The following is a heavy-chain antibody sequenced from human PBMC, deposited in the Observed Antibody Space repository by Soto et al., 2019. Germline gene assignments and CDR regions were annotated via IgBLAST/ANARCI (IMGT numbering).Heavy chain of an antibody. V-gene: IGHV4-34*01. J-gene: IGHJ6*02. D-gene: IGHD3-16*01. CDR2: INHSGST. Sequence: SETLSLTCAVYGGSFSGYYWSWIRQPPGKGLEWIGEINHSGSTNYNPSLKSRVTISVDTSKIQFSLKLSSVTAADTAVYYCARVKLGGGYYYGMDVWGQGTTVTVSS. CDR3: ARVKLGGGYYYGMDV. CDR1: GGSFSGYY.